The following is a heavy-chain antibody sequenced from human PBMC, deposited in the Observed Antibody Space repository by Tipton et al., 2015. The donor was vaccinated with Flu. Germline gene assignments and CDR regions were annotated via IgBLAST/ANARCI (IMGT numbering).Heavy chain of an antibody. D-gene: IGHD6-19*01. J-gene: IGHJ4*02. CDR3: AKVIPELVAGLDY. CDR1: GFTFSRYA. V-gene: IGHV3-23*01. CDR2: LSGSGGTT. Sequence: SGFTFSRYAMSWVRQAPGKGLEWVAALSGSGGTTYFAESVKGRFTISRDNSKNTLYLQMNSLRAEDTAVYYCAKVIPELVAGLDYWGQGTLVTVSS.